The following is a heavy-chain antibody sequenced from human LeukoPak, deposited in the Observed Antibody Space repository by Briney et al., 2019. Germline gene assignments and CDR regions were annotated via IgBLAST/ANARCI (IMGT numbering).Heavy chain of an antibody. V-gene: IGHV1-46*01. D-gene: IGHD2-15*01. CDR3: AREGGYCSGGSCYSGLDY. Sequence: ASVKVSCKASGYTFTSYYMHWVRQALGQGLEWMGIINPSGGSTSYAQKFQGRVTMTRDTSTSTVYMELSSLRSEDTAVYYCAREGGYCSGGSCYSGLDYWGQGTLVTVSS. CDR1: GYTFTSYY. J-gene: IGHJ4*02. CDR2: INPSGGST.